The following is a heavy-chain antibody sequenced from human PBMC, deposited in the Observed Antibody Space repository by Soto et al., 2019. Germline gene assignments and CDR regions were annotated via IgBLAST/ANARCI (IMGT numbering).Heavy chain of an antibody. V-gene: IGHV3-30*03. Sequence: PGGSLRLSCAASGFTFNIYGMHWVRQAPGKGLEWVALISYDGGNKYYADSVKGRFTISRDNSKNTLYLKMNSLRAEDTDVYYCSRDGLYYDSSGYYDAGGIFDIWGQGTLVTVSS. CDR2: ISYDGGNK. J-gene: IGHJ4*02. D-gene: IGHD3-22*01. CDR3: SRDGLYYDSSGYYDAGGIFDI. CDR1: GFTFNIYG.